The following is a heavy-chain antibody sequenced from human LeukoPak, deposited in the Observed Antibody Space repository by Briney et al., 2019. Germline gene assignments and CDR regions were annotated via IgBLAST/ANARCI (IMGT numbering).Heavy chain of an antibody. J-gene: IGHJ6*02. CDR1: GFTFSSYG. CDR2: ISYDGSNK. V-gene: IGHV3-30*18. Sequence: PGRSLRLSCAAAGFTFSSYGMHWARQAPGKGLEWVAVISYDGSNKYYADSVKGRFTISRDNSKNTLYLQMNSLRAEDTAVYYCAKDLGWGSRYYYGMDVWGQGTTVTVSS. D-gene: IGHD7-27*01. CDR3: AKDLGWGSRYYYGMDV.